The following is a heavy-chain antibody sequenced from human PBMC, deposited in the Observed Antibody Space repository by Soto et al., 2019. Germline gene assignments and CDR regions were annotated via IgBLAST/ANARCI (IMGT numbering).Heavy chain of an antibody. V-gene: IGHV4-4*02. J-gene: IGHJ4*02. D-gene: IGHD3-3*01. CDR3: AARNFWSGPWTHTRLDY. CDR1: GDSINSSHW. CDR2: ISHSGST. Sequence: XGTLSLTFAVSGDSINSSHWWYWFRQPPGKGLEWIGQISHSGSTNYNPSLTSRVTISVDKSKNHFSLKLTSVTAADTAVYYCAARNFWSGPWTHTRLDYWGQGTLVTVS.